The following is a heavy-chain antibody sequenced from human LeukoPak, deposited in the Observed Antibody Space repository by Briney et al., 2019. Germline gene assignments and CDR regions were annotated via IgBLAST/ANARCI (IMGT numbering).Heavy chain of an antibody. D-gene: IGHD1-1*01. Sequence: PSETLSLTCAVSGCSISSGGYSWSWIRQPPGKGLEGIGYIYHSGSTYYNPSLKSRVTISVDRSKNQFSLKLSSVTAADTAVYYCARGHLNWPYGFDPWGQGTLVTVSS. J-gene: IGHJ5*02. V-gene: IGHV4-30-2*01. CDR3: ARGHLNWPYGFDP. CDR2: IYHSGST. CDR1: GCSISSGGYS.